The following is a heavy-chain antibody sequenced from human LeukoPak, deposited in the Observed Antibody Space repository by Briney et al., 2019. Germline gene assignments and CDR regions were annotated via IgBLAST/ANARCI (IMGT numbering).Heavy chain of an antibody. V-gene: IGHV4-59*08. Sequence: SETLSLTCAVYGESLSKYYWSWIRQPPGKGLEWIGYIYSSGSTNYNPSLKSRVIISVDTSKNQFSLKLSPVTAADTAVYYCARRTLCCGERFDPWGQGTLVTVSS. CDR1: GESLSKYY. J-gene: IGHJ5*02. CDR3: ARRTLCCGERFDP. D-gene: IGHD3-16*01. CDR2: IYSSGST.